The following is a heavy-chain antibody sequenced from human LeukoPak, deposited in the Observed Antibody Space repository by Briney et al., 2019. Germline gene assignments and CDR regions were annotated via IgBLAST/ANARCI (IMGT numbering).Heavy chain of an antibody. J-gene: IGHJ5*02. CDR1: GFTFSSYE. CDR3: ARVAVVVPAAIQNPRLDNWFDP. V-gene: IGHV3-48*03. D-gene: IGHD2-2*01. Sequence: GGSLRLSCAASGFTFSSYEMNWVRQAPGKGLEWVSYISSSGSTIYYADSAKGRFTISRDNAKNSLYLQMSSLRAEDTAVYYCARVAVVVPAAIQNPRLDNWFDPWGQGTLVTVSS. CDR2: ISSSGSTI.